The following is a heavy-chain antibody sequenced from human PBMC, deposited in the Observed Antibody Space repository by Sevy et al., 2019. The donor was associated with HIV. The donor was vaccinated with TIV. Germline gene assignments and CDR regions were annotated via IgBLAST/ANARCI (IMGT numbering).Heavy chain of an antibody. CDR2: ISLSGSTI. J-gene: IGHJ6*02. CDR3: VRENRHCTNGVCYGYYGMDV. CDR1: GFSFSDYF. D-gene: IGHD2-8*01. Sequence: GGSLRLSCAASGFSFSDYFMSWIRLAPGKGLEWVSYISLSGSTIYYADSVKGRFTVSRDNAKKSLYLQMNSLRAEETAVYYCVRENRHCTNGVCYGYYGMDVWGQGTTVTVSS. V-gene: IGHV3-11*01.